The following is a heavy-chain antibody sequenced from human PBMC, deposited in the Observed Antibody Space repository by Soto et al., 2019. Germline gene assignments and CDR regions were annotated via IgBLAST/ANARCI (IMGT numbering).Heavy chain of an antibody. J-gene: IGHJ5*02. CDR1: GYTFTGYY. D-gene: IGHD3-22*01. CDR3: ARDMYESSGPNWFDP. Sequence: ASVKVSCKASGYTFTGYYMHWVRQAPGQGLEWMGWINPNSGGTNYAQKFQGRVTMTRDTSISTAYMELSRLRSDDTAVYYCARDMYESSGPNWFDPGGQETPVSAPQ. CDR2: INPNSGGT. V-gene: IGHV1-2*02.